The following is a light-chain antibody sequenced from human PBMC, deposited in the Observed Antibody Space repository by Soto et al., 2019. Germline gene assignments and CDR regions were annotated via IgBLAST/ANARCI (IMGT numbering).Light chain of an antibody. CDR2: AAS. CDR3: QQHYSTPPT. V-gene: IGKV1-39*01. Sequence: DIQMTQSPSSLSASVGDRVTITCRASQSISSYLNWYQQKPGKAPNLLIYAASSLQSAVPSRFSGSGSGTDFTLTISSLQPEDFATYYCQQHYSTPPTFDQRTKVDIK. CDR1: QSISSY. J-gene: IGKJ1*01.